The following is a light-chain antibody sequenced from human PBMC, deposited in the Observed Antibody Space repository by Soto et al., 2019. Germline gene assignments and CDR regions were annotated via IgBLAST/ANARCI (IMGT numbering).Light chain of an antibody. V-gene: IGKV1-39*01. CDR3: HHSYSTSIT. CDR1: QSISSY. Sequence: DIQMTQSPSSLSASVGDRVTITCRASQSISSYLNWYQQKPGKAPKLLIYAASSLQSGVPSRFSGSGSGTDFTLTRSSLQPEDFATYCCHHSYSTSITFGQGTRLEIK. J-gene: IGKJ5*01. CDR2: AAS.